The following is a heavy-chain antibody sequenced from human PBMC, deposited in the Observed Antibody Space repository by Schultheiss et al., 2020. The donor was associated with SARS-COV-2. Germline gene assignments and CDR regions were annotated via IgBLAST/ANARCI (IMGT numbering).Heavy chain of an antibody. V-gene: IGHV3-23*01. CDR2: ISGSGGST. CDR3: ARECMITFGGVIVFYWFDP. CDR1: GFTFSSYA. Sequence: GGSLRLSCAASGFTFSSYAMSWVRQAPGKGLEWVSAISGSGGSTYYADSVKGRFTISRDNSKNTLYLQMNSLRAEDTAVYYCARECMITFGGVIVFYWFDPWGQGTLVTVSS. J-gene: IGHJ5*02. D-gene: IGHD3-16*02.